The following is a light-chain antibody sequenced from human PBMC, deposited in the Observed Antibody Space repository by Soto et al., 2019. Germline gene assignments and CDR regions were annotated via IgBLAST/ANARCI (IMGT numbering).Light chain of an antibody. Sequence: DIQMTQSPSSLSASVGDRVTITCRANQTIDTYLNWYQQNPGKAPKLLIYATSTLQNGVPSRFNDSGSLTDFHLPISSLQHEDFANYYCQQSTGIPYTFGQGTKLEIK. CDR3: QQSTGIPYT. CDR1: QTIDTY. J-gene: IGKJ2*01. V-gene: IGKV1-39*01. CDR2: ATS.